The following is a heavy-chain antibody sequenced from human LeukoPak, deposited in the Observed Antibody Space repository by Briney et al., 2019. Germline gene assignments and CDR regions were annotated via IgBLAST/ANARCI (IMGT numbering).Heavy chain of an antibody. CDR2: IYYSGST. CDR1: GGSISSGDYY. Sequence: SQTLSLTCTVSGGSISSGDYYWSWIRQPPGKGLEWIGYIYYSGSTNYNPSLKSRVTISVDTSKNQFSLKLSSVTAADTAVYYCARSTIGRGRDGYNWGVDYWGQGTLVTVSS. CDR3: ARSTIGRGRDGYNWGVDY. J-gene: IGHJ4*02. V-gene: IGHV4-30-4*01. D-gene: IGHD5-24*01.